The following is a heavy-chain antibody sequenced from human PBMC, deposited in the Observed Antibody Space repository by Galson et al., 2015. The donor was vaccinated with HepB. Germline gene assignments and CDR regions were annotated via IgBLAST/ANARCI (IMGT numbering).Heavy chain of an antibody. D-gene: IGHD3-10*01. J-gene: IGHJ6*02. CDR3: VRERLRIPTVRGVNNYAGLDV. CDR1: GYTFTTFSGYY. V-gene: IGHV1-2*06. CDR2: LNPNSGGT. Sequence: SVKVSCKASGYTFTTFSGYYIHWVRQAPGQGLEWMGRLNPNSGGTTYAQRFQGRVTMTRDTSISTAYMELRRLGSDDTAVYYCVRERLRIPTVRGVNNYAGLDVWGQGTTVTVSS.